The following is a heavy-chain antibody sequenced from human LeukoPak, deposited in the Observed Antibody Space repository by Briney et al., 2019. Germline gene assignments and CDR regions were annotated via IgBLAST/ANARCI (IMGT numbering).Heavy chain of an antibody. V-gene: IGHV3-21*01. Sequence: GGSLRLSCAASGFTFSSYTMKWVRQAPGKGLEWVSSISNSSSYIYYAHSVKGRFNISRDNAKNSLYLQMNSLRAEDTAVYYCARARWEGYQYYFDYWGQGTLVTVSS. CDR2: ISNSSSYI. J-gene: IGHJ4*02. CDR1: GFTFSSYT. CDR3: ARARWEGYQYYFDY. D-gene: IGHD2-2*01.